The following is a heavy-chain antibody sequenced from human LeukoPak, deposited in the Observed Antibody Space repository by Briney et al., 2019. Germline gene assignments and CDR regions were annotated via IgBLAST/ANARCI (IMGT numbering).Heavy chain of an antibody. Sequence: GGSLRLSCAASGFTFDDYGMSWVRQAPGKGLVWVSRINTDGSSTSYADSVKGRFTISRDNAKNTLYLQMNSLRAEDTAVYYCAGGGTIIYWGQGTLVTVSS. V-gene: IGHV3-74*01. CDR2: INTDGSST. D-gene: IGHD2-15*01. CDR1: GFTFDDYG. CDR3: AGGGTIIY. J-gene: IGHJ4*02.